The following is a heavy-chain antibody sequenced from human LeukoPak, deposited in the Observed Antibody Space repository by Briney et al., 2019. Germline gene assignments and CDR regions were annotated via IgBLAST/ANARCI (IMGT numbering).Heavy chain of an antibody. CDR1: GGSISSSTYY. Sequence: SETLSLTCTVSGGSISSSTYYWGWIRQPPGKGLEWIGYIYYSGSTYYNPSLKSRVTISVDTSKNQFSLKLSSVTAADTAVYYCAKVYYYYYYMDVWGKGTTVTVSS. CDR3: AKVYYYYYYMDV. V-gene: IGHV4-39*07. CDR2: IYYSGST. J-gene: IGHJ6*03.